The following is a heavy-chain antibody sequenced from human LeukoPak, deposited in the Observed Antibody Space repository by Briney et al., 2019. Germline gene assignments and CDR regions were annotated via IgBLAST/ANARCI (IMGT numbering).Heavy chain of an antibody. D-gene: IGHD1-26*01. CDR3: ARQDSGSYYSDIDY. J-gene: IGHJ4*02. Sequence: PGASLQISGQGSGSIFTSYWIGWGRQLPGKGVEGMGIIYPGDSDTRYSPSFQGQVTISADKSISTAYLQWSSLKASDTAMYYCARQDSGSYYSDIDYWGQGPLVTVS. CDR2: IYPGDSDT. V-gene: IGHV5-51*01. CDR1: GSIFTSYW.